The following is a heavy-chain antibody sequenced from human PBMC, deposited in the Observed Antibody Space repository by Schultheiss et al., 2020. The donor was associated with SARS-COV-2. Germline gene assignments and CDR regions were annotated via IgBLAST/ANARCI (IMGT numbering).Heavy chain of an antibody. J-gene: IGHJ4*02. CDR3: ARDRGSFTYHFEY. D-gene: IGHD1-26*01. CDR2: IYSGGST. CDR1: GFSFSDYW. V-gene: IGHV3-66*01. Sequence: GESLKISCEASGFSFSDYWIHWVRQAPGKGLEWVSVIYSGGSTYYAASVKGRFTISRDIAKNTLYLQMNSLRAEDTALYYCARDRGSFTYHFEYWGQGTLVTVSS.